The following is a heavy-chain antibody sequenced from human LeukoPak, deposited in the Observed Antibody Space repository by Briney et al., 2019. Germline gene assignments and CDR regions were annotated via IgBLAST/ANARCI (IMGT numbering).Heavy chain of an antibody. D-gene: IGHD3-3*01. Sequence: GGSLRLSCAASGFTFSSYWMSWVRQAPGKGLEWVANIKQDGSEKYNVDSVKGRFTISRDNAKNSLYLQMNSLRAEDTAVYYCARRPGDFWSGYYSGYYFDYWGQGTLATVSS. CDR1: GFTFSSYW. CDR2: IKQDGSEK. CDR3: ARRPGDFWSGYYSGYYFDY. J-gene: IGHJ4*02. V-gene: IGHV3-7*01.